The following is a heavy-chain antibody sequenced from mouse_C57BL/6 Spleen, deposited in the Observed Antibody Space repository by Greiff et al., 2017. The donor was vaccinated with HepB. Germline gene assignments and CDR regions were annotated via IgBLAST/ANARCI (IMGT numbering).Heavy chain of an antibody. Sequence: VHLVESGGDLVKPGGSLKLSCAASGFTFSSYGMSWVRQTPDKRLEWVATISSGGSYTYYPDSVKGRFTISRDNAKNTLYLQMSSLKSEDTAMYYCARQYYGSSYDYAMDYWGQGTSVTVSS. CDR1: GFTFSSYG. J-gene: IGHJ4*01. CDR2: ISSGGSYT. CDR3: ARQYYGSSYDYAMDY. D-gene: IGHD1-1*01. V-gene: IGHV5-6*01.